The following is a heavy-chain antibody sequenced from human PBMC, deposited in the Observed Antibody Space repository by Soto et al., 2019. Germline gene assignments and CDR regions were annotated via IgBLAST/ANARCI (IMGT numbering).Heavy chain of an antibody. CDR3: ARDNPLGWQQQSFDY. J-gene: IGHJ4*02. Sequence: ASVKVSCKASGYTFTSYAMHWVRQAPGQRLEWMGWINAGNGNTKYSQKFQGRVTITRDTSASTAYMELSSLRSEDTAVYYCARDNPLGWQQQSFDYWGQGTLVTVSS. D-gene: IGHD6-13*01. V-gene: IGHV1-3*01. CDR2: INAGNGNT. CDR1: GYTFTSYA.